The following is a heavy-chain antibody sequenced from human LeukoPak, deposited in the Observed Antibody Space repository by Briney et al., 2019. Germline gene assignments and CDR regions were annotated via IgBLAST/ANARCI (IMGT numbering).Heavy chain of an antibody. V-gene: IGHV3-11*01. Sequence: IPGRSLRLSCAASGFTFTDYYMSWIRQAPGKGLEWVSYISSTGSTIYYADSVKGRFTISRDNAKNSLYLQMNSLRAEDTAVYYCARELSSGWYTLDSWGQGTLVTVSS. D-gene: IGHD6-19*01. J-gene: IGHJ4*02. CDR3: ARELSSGWYTLDS. CDR2: ISSTGSTI. CDR1: GFTFTDYY.